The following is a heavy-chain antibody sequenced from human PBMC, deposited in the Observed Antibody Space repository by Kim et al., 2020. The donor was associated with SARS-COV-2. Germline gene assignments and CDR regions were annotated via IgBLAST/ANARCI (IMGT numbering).Heavy chain of an antibody. CDR1: GFTFNSQA. CDR3: VKDSGYHFDS. CDR2: INGGGSST. D-gene: IGHD1-1*01. J-gene: IGHJ4*02. Sequence: GGSLRLSCAASGFTFNSQAMSWVRQAPGKGLEWVSVINGGGSSTHYVDSVKGRFISSRANSENTVYLQMNSLRAEDTAVYYCVKDSGYHFDSWGQGTLVIVSS. V-gene: IGHV3-23*03.